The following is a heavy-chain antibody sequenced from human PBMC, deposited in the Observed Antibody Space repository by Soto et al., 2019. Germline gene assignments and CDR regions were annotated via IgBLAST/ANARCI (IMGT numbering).Heavy chain of an antibody. CDR1: GDSITSGDYY. D-gene: IGHD3-10*01. Sequence: QVQLQESGPGLVKPSQTLSLTCTVSGDSITSGDYYWSWIRQPPGKGLEWIGYIYYSGSTYYNPSRKSRITISVDTSKNQFSLRLSSVTAADTAVYYCARDRGWFYFDDWGQGTLVTVSS. J-gene: IGHJ4*02. V-gene: IGHV4-30-4*01. CDR2: IYYSGST. CDR3: ARDRGWFYFDD.